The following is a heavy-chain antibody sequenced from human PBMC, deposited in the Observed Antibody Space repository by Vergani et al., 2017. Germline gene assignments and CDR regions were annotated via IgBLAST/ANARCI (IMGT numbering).Heavy chain of an antibody. J-gene: IGHJ6*02. CDR2: ISSSGRTI. V-gene: IGHV3-11*04. CDR3: AREGRSGGMDV. D-gene: IGHD3-3*01. Sequence: QVQLVESGGGLVKLEGSLRLSCAASEFTFSDYNMSGFRQAPGKGLEWVSYISSSGRTIYYADSVKGGCTISRDNAKNSLYLQMDSLRAEDTAVYYCAREGRSGGMDVWGQGTTVTVSS. CDR1: EFTFSDYN.